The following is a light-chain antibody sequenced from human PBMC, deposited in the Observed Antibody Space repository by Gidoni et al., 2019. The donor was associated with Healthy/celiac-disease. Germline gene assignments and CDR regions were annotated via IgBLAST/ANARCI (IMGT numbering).Light chain of an antibody. CDR3: CSYASSYAVV. CDR1: SSDVGGYNY. J-gene: IGLJ2*01. CDR2: DVS. V-gene: IGLV2-11*01. Sequence: SALPHPRSVSGSPGPTVTISCTGTSSDVGGYNYVPWSQQHPAKAPTLMIYDVSKRPSGVPGCFAGSKSGNTASLTISVHQAEDEDDYYGCSYASSYAVVFGGGTKLTVL.